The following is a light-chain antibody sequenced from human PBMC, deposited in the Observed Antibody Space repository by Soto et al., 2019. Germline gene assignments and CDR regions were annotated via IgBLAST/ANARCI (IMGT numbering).Light chain of an antibody. CDR3: AAGDDSLNVYV. CDR1: SSNIGNNA. CDR2: YDD. Sequence: QSVLTQPPSVSEAPRQRVTISCSGSSSNIGNNAVNWYQQVPGKAPKLLIYYDDLLPSGVSDRFSGSKSGTSASLAISGLQSEDEADYYCAAGDDSLNVYVFGTGNKVTVL. J-gene: IGLJ1*01. V-gene: IGLV1-36*01.